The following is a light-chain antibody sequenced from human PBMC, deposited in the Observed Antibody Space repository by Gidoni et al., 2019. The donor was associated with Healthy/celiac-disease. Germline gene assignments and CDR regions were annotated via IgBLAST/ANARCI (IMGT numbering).Light chain of an antibody. CDR3: QQRSNWPPNT. CDR1: QSVSSY. Sequence: EIVLTQSPATLSLYPGERATLSCRASQSVSSYLAWYQQKPGQAPRLLIYDASNRATGIPARFSGSWSGTDFTLTISSLEPEDFAVYYCQQRSNWPPNTFGQGTKLEIK. J-gene: IGKJ2*01. CDR2: DAS. V-gene: IGKV3-11*01.